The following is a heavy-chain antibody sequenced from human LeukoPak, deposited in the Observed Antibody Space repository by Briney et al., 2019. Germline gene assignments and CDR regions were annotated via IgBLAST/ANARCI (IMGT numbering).Heavy chain of an antibody. CDR3: ASPGGQGSGSYSTLYYYYYGMDV. CDR1: GYTFTGYY. CDR2: INPNSGGT. V-gene: IGHV1-2*02. Sequence: ASVKVSCMASGYTFTGYYMHWVRQAPGQGLEWMGWINPNSGGTNYAQKFQGRVTMTRDTSISTAYMELSRLRSDDTAVYYCASPGGQGSGSYSTLYYYYYGMDVWGEGTTVTVSS. D-gene: IGHD3-10*01. J-gene: IGHJ6*04.